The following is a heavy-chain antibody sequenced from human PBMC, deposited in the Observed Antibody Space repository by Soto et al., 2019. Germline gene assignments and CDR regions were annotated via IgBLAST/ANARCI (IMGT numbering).Heavy chain of an antibody. CDR1: GGSISSSSYC. CDR2: IYYSGST. D-gene: IGHD6-13*01. CDR3: ASKVFIADPLDY. V-gene: IGHV4-39*01. J-gene: IGHJ4*02. Sequence: SETLSLTCTVSGGSISSSSYCWGWIRQPPGEGLEWIGSIYYSGSTYYNPSLKSRVTISVDTSKNQFSLKLSSVTAADTAVYYCASKVFIADPLDYWGQGTLVTVSS.